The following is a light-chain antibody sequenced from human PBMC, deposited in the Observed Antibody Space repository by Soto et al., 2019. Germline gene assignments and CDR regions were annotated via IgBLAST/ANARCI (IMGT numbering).Light chain of an antibody. V-gene: IGKV3-20*01. CDR3: QQYGRAPVYT. J-gene: IGKJ2*01. Sequence: DIVLTQSPVILSLSPGDSATLSCRASERVATSYFAWYQQRRGQAPTLLIYDTSTRATGVPDRFTGSGSGTEFTLTISSVEPEDFAVYYCQQYGRAPVYTFGQGTQLEI. CDR2: DTS. CDR1: ERVATSY.